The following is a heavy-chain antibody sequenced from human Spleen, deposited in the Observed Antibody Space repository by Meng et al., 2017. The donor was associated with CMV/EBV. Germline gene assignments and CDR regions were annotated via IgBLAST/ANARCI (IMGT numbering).Heavy chain of an antibody. CDR1: GGSLSGSY. CDR3: ARGTVLMVYAIGFDY. CDR2: INHSGST. V-gene: IGHV4-34*01. Sequence: QDQQPQGGTGCLKPSETPPLPWAVYGGSLSGSYGSWIRQPPGKGLEWIGEINHSGSTNYNPSLKSRVTISVDTSKNQFSLKLSSVTAADTAVYYCARGTVLMVYAIGFDYWGQGTLVTVSS. D-gene: IGHD2-8*01. J-gene: IGHJ4*02.